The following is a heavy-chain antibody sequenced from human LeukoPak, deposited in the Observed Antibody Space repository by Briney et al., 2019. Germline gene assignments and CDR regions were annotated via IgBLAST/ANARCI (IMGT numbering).Heavy chain of an antibody. V-gene: IGHV3-7*01. CDR3: ARHIVVVPAAITESTDHWFDR. CDR2: IKQDGSEK. D-gene: IGHD2-2*01. CDR1: GFTFSSYW. J-gene: IGHJ5*02. Sequence: GGSLRLSCAASGFTFSSYWMSWVRQAPGKGLEWVANIKQDGSEKYYVDSVKGRFTTSRDNAKNSLYLQMNSLRAEDRAVHYCARHIVVVPAAITESTDHWFDRWGQATLVTVSS.